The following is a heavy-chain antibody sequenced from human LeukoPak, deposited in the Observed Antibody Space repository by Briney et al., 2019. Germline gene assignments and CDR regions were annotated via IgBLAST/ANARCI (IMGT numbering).Heavy chain of an antibody. CDR1: GFTFSDYY. D-gene: IGHD4-17*01. V-gene: IGHV3-15*01. CDR3: TTYTVTTIGDY. J-gene: IGHJ4*02. CDR2: IKSKTDGGTT. Sequence: PGGSLRLSCAASGFTFSDYYMSWIRQAPGKGLEWVGRIKSKTDGGTTDYAAPVKGRFTISRDDSKNTLYLQMNSLKTEDTAVYYCTTYTVTTIGDYWGQGTLVTVSS.